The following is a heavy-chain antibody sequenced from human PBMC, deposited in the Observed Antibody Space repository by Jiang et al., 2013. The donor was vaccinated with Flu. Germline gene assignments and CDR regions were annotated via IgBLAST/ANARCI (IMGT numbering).Heavy chain of an antibody. Sequence: VQLVESGGGLVKPGGSLRLSCAASRFTFTDYYMSWIRQAPGKGLEWVSYMSGNGGNIYYADSVRGRFTISRDNARNSLYLQMNGLRAEDTAVYYCARTAGYSYTYGLDVWGQGTTVTVSS. CDR2: MSGNGGNI. V-gene: IGHV3-11*01. CDR3: ARTAGYSYTYGLDV. CDR1: RFTFTDYY. J-gene: IGHJ6*02. D-gene: IGHD5-18*01.